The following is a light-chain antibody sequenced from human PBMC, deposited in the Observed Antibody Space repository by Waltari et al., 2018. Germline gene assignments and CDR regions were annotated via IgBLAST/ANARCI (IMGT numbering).Light chain of an antibody. CDR2: EVG. J-gene: IGLJ3*02. Sequence: QSDLTQPASVSGSPGQSIAISCTGTRSDVGSYNLVSWYQQHPGKAPKFMIYEVGKRPSGVSNRFSGSKSGNTASLTISGLQAEDEADYYCCSYAGSNTWVFGGGTKLTVL. CDR3: CSYAGSNTWV. V-gene: IGLV2-23*02. CDR1: RSDVGSYNL.